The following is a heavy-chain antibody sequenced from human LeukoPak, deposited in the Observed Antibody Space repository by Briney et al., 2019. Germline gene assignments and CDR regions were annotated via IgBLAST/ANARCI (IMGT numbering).Heavy chain of an antibody. V-gene: IGHV1-2*06. CDR3: ARDGPGYCSPTSCSDKWSDP. D-gene: IGHD2-2*01. CDR2: INPKTGGT. Sequence: ASVKVSCKASGYTFTDNYIHWVRQAPGQGLEWMGRINPKTGGTNYAQKFQGRVTMTTDTSISTAYMDLSSLRSDDTAVYICARDGPGYCSPTSCSDKWSDPWGQGALVTVSS. J-gene: IGHJ5*02. CDR1: GYTFTDNY.